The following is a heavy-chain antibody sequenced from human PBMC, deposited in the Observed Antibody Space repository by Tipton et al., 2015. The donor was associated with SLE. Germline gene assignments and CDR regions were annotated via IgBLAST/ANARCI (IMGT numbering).Heavy chain of an antibody. J-gene: IGHJ6*02. CDR2: IIDYNGKT. V-gene: IGHV1-18*01. D-gene: IGHD1-14*01. Sequence: QSGPEVKKPGASVKVSCKASGYTLTNYGIGWVRQAPGQGLEWMGWIIDYNGKTMYAQNLQGRVTMTTDTSTSTAYMELRSLRSDDTAVYYCARGIAGRRRGYYYGMDVWGQGTTVTVSS. CDR1: GYTLTNYG. CDR3: ARGIAGRRRGYYYGMDV.